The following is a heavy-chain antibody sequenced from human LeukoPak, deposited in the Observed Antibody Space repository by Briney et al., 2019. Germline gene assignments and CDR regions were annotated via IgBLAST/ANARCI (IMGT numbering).Heavy chain of an antibody. J-gene: IGHJ6*02. CDR2: INPSGGST. Sequence: ASVKVSCKASGYTFTSYYMHWVRQAPGQGLEWMGIINPSGGSTSYAQKFQGRVTMTRDTSTSTVYMELSSLRSEDTAVYYCARAAGPTIFGVVPPRPPTYGMDAWGQGTTVTVSS. CDR3: ARAAGPTIFGVVPPRPPTYGMDA. D-gene: IGHD3-3*01. V-gene: IGHV1-46*01. CDR1: GYTFTSYY.